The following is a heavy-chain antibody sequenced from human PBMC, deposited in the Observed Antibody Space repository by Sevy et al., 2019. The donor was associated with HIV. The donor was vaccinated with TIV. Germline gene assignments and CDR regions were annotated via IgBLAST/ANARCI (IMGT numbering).Heavy chain of an antibody. CDR1: GGSISSYY. V-gene: IGHV4-4*07. J-gene: IGHJ3*02. D-gene: IGHD3-22*01. CDR2: IYTSGST. Sequence: SETLSLTCTVSGGSISSYYWSWIRQPAGKGLEWIGRIYTSGSTNYNPSLKSRVTMSVDTSKNQFSLKLSSVTAADTAVYYCARDTTPPPHYYDSSGYLRHDAFNIWGQGTMVTVSS. CDR3: ARDTTPPPHYYDSSGYLRHDAFNI.